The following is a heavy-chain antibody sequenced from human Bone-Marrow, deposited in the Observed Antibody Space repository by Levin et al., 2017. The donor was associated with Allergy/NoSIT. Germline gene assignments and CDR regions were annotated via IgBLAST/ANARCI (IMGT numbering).Heavy chain of an antibody. CDR3: ARETTYYFDTGGDLRAGWYVDL. CDR1: GFSFNTYN. Sequence: GGSLRLSCAASGFSFNTYNMHWVRQAPGKGLECISYISSGSGTSDYADSVKGRFTISRDNANNSLYLHMNSLRAEDTAVYYCARETTYYFDTGGDLRAGWYVDLWGRGTLVTVSS. V-gene: IGHV3-48*01. CDR2: ISSGSGTS. J-gene: IGHJ2*01. D-gene: IGHD2-8*02.